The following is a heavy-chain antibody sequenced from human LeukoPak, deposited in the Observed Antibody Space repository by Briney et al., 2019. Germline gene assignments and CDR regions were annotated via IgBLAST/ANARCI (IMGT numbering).Heavy chain of an antibody. D-gene: IGHD1-7*01. V-gene: IGHV3-30*04. CDR3: ARLLGTVTTYDY. J-gene: IGHJ4*02. CDR2: ISYDGSNK. CDR1: GFTFSSYA. Sequence: GGSLRLSCAASGFTFSSYAMHWVRQAPGKGLEWVAVISYDGSNKYYADSVKGRLTISRDNAKNSLYLQMNSLRAEDTAVYYCARLLGTVTTYDYWGQGTLVTVSS.